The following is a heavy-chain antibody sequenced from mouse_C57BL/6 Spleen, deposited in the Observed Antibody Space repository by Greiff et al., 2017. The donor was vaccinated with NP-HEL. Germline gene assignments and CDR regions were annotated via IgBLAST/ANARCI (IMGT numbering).Heavy chain of an antibody. CDR3: AGEGGLPGDY. D-gene: IGHD2-1*01. V-gene: IGHV1-82*01. J-gene: IGHJ2*01. Sequence: VKLMESGPELVKPGASVKISCKASGYAFSSSWMNWVKQRPGKGLEWIGRIYPGDGDTNYTGKFKGHTTLTADKTTSTAYMQLSSLTSEDSAVYYCAGEGGLPGDYWGQGTTLTVSS. CDR2: IYPGDGDT. CDR1: GYAFSSSW.